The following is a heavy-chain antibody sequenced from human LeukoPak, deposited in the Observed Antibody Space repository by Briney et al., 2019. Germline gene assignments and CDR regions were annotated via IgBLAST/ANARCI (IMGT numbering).Heavy chain of an antibody. CDR2: INPNSGGT. V-gene: IGHV1-2*02. CDR1: GYTFTGYY. D-gene: IGHD3-22*01. Sequence: ASVTVSCTASGYTFTGYYMHWVRQAPGQGLEWMGWINPNSGGTNYAQKFSGRVTMTRDTSISTAYMELSRLRSDDTAVYYCARDLVAVHYYDSSGYYYYGMDVWGQGTTVTVSS. J-gene: IGHJ6*02. CDR3: ARDLVAVHYYDSSGYYYYGMDV.